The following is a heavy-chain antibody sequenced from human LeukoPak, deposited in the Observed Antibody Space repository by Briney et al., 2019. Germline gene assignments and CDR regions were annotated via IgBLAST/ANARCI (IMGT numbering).Heavy chain of an antibody. D-gene: IGHD3-16*01. CDR2: VMSGRGST. CDR1: GFSVSDYS. V-gene: IGHV3-11*05. CDR3: TRERRGSYYAFES. J-gene: IGHJ4*02. Sequence: GGSLRLSCAASGFSVSDYSISWIRQSPGKGPEWISYVMSGRGSTNYADSVKGRFTISRDNAKNSVALQLDGLRADDTAVYFCTRERRGSYYAFESWGQGTLVTVPS.